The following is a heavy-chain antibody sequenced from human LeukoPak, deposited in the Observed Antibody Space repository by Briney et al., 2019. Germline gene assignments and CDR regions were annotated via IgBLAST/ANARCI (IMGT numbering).Heavy chain of an antibody. J-gene: IGHJ4*02. D-gene: IGHD2-21*02. V-gene: IGHV3-7*01. CDR3: ARDTPVSAGYFDY. Sequence: PGGSLRLSCAASGFTFSSHWMTWVRQAPGKGLEWVATINQDGTEKYYVDSVNGRFTISRDNAKKSLYLQMNSLRAEDTAVYYCARDTPVSAGYFDYWGRGILVTVSS. CDR2: INQDGTEK. CDR1: GFTFSSHW.